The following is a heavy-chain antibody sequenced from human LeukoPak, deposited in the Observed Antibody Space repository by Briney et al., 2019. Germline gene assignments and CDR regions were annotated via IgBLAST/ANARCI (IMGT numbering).Heavy chain of an antibody. Sequence: GGSLRLSCAASGFTFSFYAMHWVRQAPGKGLEWVAVISYDGSNKYYADSMKGRFTISRDNSKNTLYLQMNSLRPEDTAVYYCARPSNTVNYYYYYMDVWGKGTTVTVPS. D-gene: IGHD4-17*01. V-gene: IGHV3-30*04. CDR3: ARPSNTVNYYYYYMDV. CDR1: GFTFSFYA. CDR2: ISYDGSNK. J-gene: IGHJ6*03.